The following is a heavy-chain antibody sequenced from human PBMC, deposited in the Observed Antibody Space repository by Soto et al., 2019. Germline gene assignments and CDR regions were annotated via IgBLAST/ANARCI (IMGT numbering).Heavy chain of an antibody. CDR1: GFIFADYA. Sequence: PGGSVRLSCAASGFIFADYALHRVRQLLGKGMEWVSSISWNSGNIGYADSVKGRFTTSRDNAKNPLDLQMNSLRPEETALYYCVRSKGGYSYGTPFDYWGQGTLVTV. J-gene: IGHJ4*02. V-gene: IGHV3-9*01. CDR3: VRSKGGYSYGTPFDY. CDR2: ISWNSGNI. D-gene: IGHD5-18*01.